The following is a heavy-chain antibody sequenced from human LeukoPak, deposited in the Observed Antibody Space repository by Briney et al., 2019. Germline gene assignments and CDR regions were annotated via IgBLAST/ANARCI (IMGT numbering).Heavy chain of an antibody. CDR3: AREFSGSSWYGWFDP. D-gene: IGHD6-13*01. CDR1: GFTFDDYA. Sequence: GGSLRLSCAASGFTFDDYAMHWVRQAPGKGLEWVSGISWNSGSIGYADSVKGRFTISRDNAKNSLYLQMNSLRAEDTAVYYCAREFSGSSWYGWFDPWGQGTLVTVSS. J-gene: IGHJ5*02. CDR2: ISWNSGSI. V-gene: IGHV3-9*01.